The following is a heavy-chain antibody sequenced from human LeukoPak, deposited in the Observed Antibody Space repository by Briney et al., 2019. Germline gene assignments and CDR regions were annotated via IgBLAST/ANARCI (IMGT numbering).Heavy chain of an antibody. J-gene: IGHJ4*02. D-gene: IGHD5-24*01. CDR2: ISDYNGNT. CDR1: GYTFTSYG. Sequence: ASVKVSCKASGYTFTSYGISWVRQAPGQGLEWMGWISDYNGNTNYAQKLQGRVTMTTDTSTSTAYMELRSLRSDDTAVYYCAREGTLRDGYNLFDYWGQGTLVTVSS. CDR3: AREGTLRDGYNLFDY. V-gene: IGHV1-18*01.